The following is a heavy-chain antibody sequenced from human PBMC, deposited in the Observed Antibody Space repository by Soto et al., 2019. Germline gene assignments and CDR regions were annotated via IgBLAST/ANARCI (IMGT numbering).Heavy chain of an antibody. CDR3: ARTRSDYGYFHY. V-gene: IGHV4-31*03. J-gene: IGHJ4*02. Sequence: QVQLQESGPGLVKPSQTLSLTCTVSGGSISSGGYYWSWIRQHPGKGLEWIGYIYYSGSTYYNPSLNSRVTISVDTSKNQFSLKLSSVTAADTAVYYCARTRSDYGYFHYWGQGTLVTVSS. CDR1: GGSISSGGYY. D-gene: IGHD4-17*01. CDR2: IYYSGST.